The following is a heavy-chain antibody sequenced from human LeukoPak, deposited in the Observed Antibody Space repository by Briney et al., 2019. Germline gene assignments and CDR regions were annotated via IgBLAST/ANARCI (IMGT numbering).Heavy chain of an antibody. CDR3: ARDPPYYYGSGSYWSY. V-gene: IGHV3-21*01. CDR1: GFTFSSYS. J-gene: IGHJ4*02. Sequence: KSGGSLRLSCAASGFTFSSYSMNWVRQAPGKGLEWVSSISSSSSYIYYADSVKGRFTISRDNAKNSLYLQMNSLRAEDTAVYYCARDPPYYYGSGSYWSYWGQRTLVTVSS. D-gene: IGHD3-10*01. CDR2: ISSSSSYI.